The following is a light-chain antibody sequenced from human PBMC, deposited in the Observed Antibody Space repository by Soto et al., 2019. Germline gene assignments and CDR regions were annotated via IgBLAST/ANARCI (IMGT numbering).Light chain of an antibody. J-gene: IGLJ3*02. Sequence: QSALTQPPSASGSPGQSVTISCTGTSSDVGGYNYVSWYQQHPGKAPKLMIYEVSKRPSGVPDRLSGSKSGNTASLTVSGLQAEDEADYYCSSYAGSNLRWVFGGGTKLTVL. CDR1: SSDVGGYNY. CDR2: EVS. CDR3: SSYAGSNLRWV. V-gene: IGLV2-8*01.